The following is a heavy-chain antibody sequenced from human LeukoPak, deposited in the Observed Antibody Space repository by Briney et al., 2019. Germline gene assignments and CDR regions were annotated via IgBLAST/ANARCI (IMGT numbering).Heavy chain of an antibody. J-gene: IGHJ4*02. CDR1: GYTFTSYY. CDR2: INPSGGST. D-gene: IGHD1-26*01. V-gene: IGHV1-46*01. CDR3: ARDRDGGSTQGYYFDY. Sequence: GASVKVSCKASGYTFTSYYMHWVRQAPGQGLEWMGIINPSGGSTSYAQKFQGRVTMTRDMSTSTVYMELSSLRSEDTAVYYCARDRDGGSTQGYYFDYWGQGTLVTVSS.